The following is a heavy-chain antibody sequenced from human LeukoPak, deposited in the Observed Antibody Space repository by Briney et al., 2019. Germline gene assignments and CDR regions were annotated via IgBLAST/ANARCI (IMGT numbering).Heavy chain of an antibody. V-gene: IGHV3-23*01. CDR2: ISSSGGST. CDR3: AKGFDYSGAWGRRFDS. Sequence: QSGGSLRLSCAASGFTFSSYSMNWVRQAPGKGLEWVSGISSSGGSTFYAASVKGRFTISRHNSENTLSLQMNSLRAEDTAVYYCAKGFDYSGAWGRRFDSWGQGILVTVSP. D-gene: IGHD4-11*01. J-gene: IGHJ4*02. CDR1: GFTFSSYS.